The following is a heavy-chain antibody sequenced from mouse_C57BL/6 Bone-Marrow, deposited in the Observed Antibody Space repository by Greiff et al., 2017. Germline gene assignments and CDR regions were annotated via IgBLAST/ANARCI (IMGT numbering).Heavy chain of an antibody. V-gene: IGHV5-4*03. CDR3: ARAPAWFAY. Sequence: EVKLVESGGGLVKPGGSLKLSCAASGFTFSSYAMSWVRQTPEKRLEWVATISDGGSYTYYPDNVKGRFTISRDNAKNNLYLQMSHLKSEDTAMDYCARAPAWFAYWGQGTLVTVSA. J-gene: IGHJ3*01. CDR2: ISDGGSYT. CDR1: GFTFSSYA.